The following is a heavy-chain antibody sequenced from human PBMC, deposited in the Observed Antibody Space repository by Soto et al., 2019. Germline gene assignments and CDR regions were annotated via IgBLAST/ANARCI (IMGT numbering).Heavy chain of an antibody. CDR1: GYTFTGYY. Sequence: ASVKVSCKASGYTFTGYYMHWVRQAPGQGLEWMGWINLNSGGANYAQKFQGRVTMTRDTSISTAYMELSRLRSEDTAVYYCARDVVVGVLDTTRGVACFDPWGQGTLVTVSS. CDR2: INLNSGGA. J-gene: IGHJ5*02. D-gene: IGHD2-15*01. CDR3: ARDVVVGVLDTTRGVACFDP. V-gene: IGHV1-2*02.